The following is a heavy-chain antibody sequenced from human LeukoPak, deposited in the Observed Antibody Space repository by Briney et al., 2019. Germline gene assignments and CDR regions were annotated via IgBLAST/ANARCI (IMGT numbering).Heavy chain of an antibody. CDR3: ARSFYSNPYYYYYYMDV. CDR2: IYPGDSDT. Sequence: GESLKISCKGSGYSFTSYWIGWVRQMPGKGLEWMVIIYPGDSDTRYSPSFQGQVTISADKSISTAYLQWSSLKASDTAMYYCARSFYSNPYYYYYYMDVWGKGTTVTVSS. V-gene: IGHV5-51*01. CDR1: GYSFTSYW. D-gene: IGHD4-11*01. J-gene: IGHJ6*03.